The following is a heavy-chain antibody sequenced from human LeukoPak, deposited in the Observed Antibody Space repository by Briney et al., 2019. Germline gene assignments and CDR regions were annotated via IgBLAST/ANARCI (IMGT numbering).Heavy chain of an antibody. CDR2: ISYDGSNK. D-gene: IGHD4-17*01. CDR1: GFTFSYYS. V-gene: IGHV3-30*04. Sequence: PGGSLRLSCAASGFTFSYYSMHWVRQAPGKGLEWVAVISYDGSNKYYADSVKGRFSISRDNSKNTMYLQMSSLRAEDTALYYCAREVGYGDRVDYWGQGTLVTVSS. J-gene: IGHJ4*02. CDR3: AREVGYGDRVDY.